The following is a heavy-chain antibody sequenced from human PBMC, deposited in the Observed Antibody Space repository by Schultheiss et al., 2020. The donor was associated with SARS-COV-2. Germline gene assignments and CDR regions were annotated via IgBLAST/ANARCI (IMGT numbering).Heavy chain of an antibody. CDR3: ARHFTMRDAFDI. J-gene: IGHJ3*02. D-gene: IGHD3-10*01. CDR2: IKQDGSEK. CDR1: GFTFSSYW. Sequence: GESLKISCAASGFTFSSYWMSWVRQAPGKGLEWVANIKQDGSEKYYVDSVKGRFTISRDNAKNSLYLQMNSLRAEDTAVYYCARHFTMRDAFDIWGQGTMVTVSS. V-gene: IGHV3-7*03.